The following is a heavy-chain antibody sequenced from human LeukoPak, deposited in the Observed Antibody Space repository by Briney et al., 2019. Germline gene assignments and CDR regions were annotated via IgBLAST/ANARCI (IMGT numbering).Heavy chain of an antibody. V-gene: IGHV4-30-4*01. CDR1: GGSISSGDYY. CDR2: IYYSGST. D-gene: IGHD3-22*01. CDR3: ARANKYYYDSSGPSDY. J-gene: IGHJ4*02. Sequence: SGTLSLTCTVSGGSISSGDYYWSWIRQPPGKGLEWIGYIYYSGSTYYNPSLKSRVTISVDTSKNQFSLKLSSVTAADTAVYYCARANKYYYDSSGPSDYWGQGTLVTVSS.